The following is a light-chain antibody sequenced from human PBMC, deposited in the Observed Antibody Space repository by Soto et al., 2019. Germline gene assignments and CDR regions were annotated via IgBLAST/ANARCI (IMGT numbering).Light chain of an antibody. V-gene: IGLV2-14*01. CDR2: DVS. J-gene: IGLJ1*01. Sequence: QSALTQPASVSGSPGQSITISCTGTSSDVGGYNYVSWYQQHPGKAPKLMIYDVSKRPSGVSNRFSGSKSGNTASLTISGLQAEDEADYYCSSSTSSSTQVFGTGTKLTVL. CDR3: SSSTSSSTQV. CDR1: SSDVGGYNY.